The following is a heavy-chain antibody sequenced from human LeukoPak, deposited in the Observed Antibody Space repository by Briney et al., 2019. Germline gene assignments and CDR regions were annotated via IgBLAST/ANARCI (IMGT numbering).Heavy chain of an antibody. D-gene: IGHD2-2*01. CDR1: GFTFSIYS. CDR2: ISSSSSYI. Sequence: GGSLRLSCAASGFTFSIYSMNWVRQAPGKGLEWVSSISSSSSYIYYADSVKGRFTISRDNAKNSLYLQTNSLRAEDTAVYYCASGPPYYCSSTSCYPYYYYYYGMDVWGQGTTVTVSS. CDR3: ASGPPYYCSSTSCYPYYYYYYGMDV. V-gene: IGHV3-21*01. J-gene: IGHJ6*02.